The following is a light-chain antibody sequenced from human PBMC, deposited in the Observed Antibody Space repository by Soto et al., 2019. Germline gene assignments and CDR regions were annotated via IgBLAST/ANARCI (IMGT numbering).Light chain of an antibody. J-gene: IGLJ1*01. CDR2: ENN. CDR3: GTWDSSLSAHV. Sequence: QSVLTQPPSVSAAPGQKVTLSCSGSSSNIGNNYVSWYQQLPGTAPKLLIYENNKRPSGIPDRFSGSKSGTSATLGITGLQTGDEADYYCGTWDSSLSAHVFGTGTKVTVL. CDR1: SSNIGNNY. V-gene: IGLV1-51*02.